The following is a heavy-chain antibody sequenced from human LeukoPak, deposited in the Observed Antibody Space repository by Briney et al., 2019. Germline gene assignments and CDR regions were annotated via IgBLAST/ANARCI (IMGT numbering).Heavy chain of an antibody. CDR1: GFTFSSYS. CDR2: ISSSSSYI. V-gene: IGHV3-21*01. J-gene: IGHJ4*02. CDR3: ARAFSDYDFWSGYSSFDY. D-gene: IGHD3-3*01. Sequence: GGSLRLSCAASGFTFSSYSMNWVRQAPGKGLEWVSSISSSSSYIYYADSVKGRFTISRDNAKNSLYLQMNSLRAEDTAVYYCARAFSDYDFWSGYSSFDYWGQGTLVTVSS.